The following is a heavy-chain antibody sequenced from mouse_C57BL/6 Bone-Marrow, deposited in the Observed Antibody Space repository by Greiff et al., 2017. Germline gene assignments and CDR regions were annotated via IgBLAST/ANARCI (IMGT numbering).Heavy chain of an antibody. D-gene: IGHD4-1*01. CDR1: GYTFTSYW. V-gene: IGHV1-59*01. CDR2: IDPSDSYT. CDR3: ARSPLTGSLYYFDY. Sequence: QVQLQQPGAELVRPGTSVKLSCKASGYTFTSYWMHWVKQRPGQGLEWIGVIDPSDSYTNYNQKFKGKATLTVDTSSSTAYMQLSGLTSEDSAVYYCARSPLTGSLYYFDYWGQGTTLTVSS. J-gene: IGHJ2*01.